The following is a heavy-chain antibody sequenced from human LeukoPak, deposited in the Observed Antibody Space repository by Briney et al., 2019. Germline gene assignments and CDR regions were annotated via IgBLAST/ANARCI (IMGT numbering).Heavy chain of an antibody. J-gene: IGHJ4*02. CDR2: IYTSGST. CDR3: ARGFRGSSWTHVGYFDY. Sequence: PSETLSLTCSVSGGSISSSSYYWSWVRQPAGKGLEWIGRIYTSGSTNYNPSLKSRVTMSVDTSKNQFSLKLSSVTAADTAVYYCARGFRGSSWTHVGYFDYWGQGTLVTVSS. V-gene: IGHV4-61*02. CDR1: GGSISSSSYY. D-gene: IGHD6-13*01.